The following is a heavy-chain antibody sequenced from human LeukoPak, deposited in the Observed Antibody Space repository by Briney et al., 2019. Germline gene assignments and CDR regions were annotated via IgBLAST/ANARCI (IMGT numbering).Heavy chain of an antibody. Sequence: GASVKVSCKASGYTFTSYGISWVRQAPGKGLEWMGGFDPEDGETIYAQKFQGRVTMTEDTSTDTAYMKLSSLRSEDTAVYYCATDPGRSYDYWGQGTLVTVSS. CDR2: FDPEDGET. CDR1: GYTFTSYG. J-gene: IGHJ4*02. V-gene: IGHV1-24*01. CDR3: ATDPGRSYDY. D-gene: IGHD1-14*01.